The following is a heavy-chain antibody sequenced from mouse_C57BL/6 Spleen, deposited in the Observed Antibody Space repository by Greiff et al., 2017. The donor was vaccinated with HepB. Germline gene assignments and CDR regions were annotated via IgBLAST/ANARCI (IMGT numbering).Heavy chain of an antibody. V-gene: IGHV5-12*01. Sequence: DVMLVESGGGLVQPGGSLKLSCAASGFTFSDYYMYWVRQTPEKRLEWVAYISNGGGSTYYPDTVKGRFTISRDNAKNTLYLQMSRLKSEDTAMYYCARQDDGFAYWGQGTLVTVSA. CDR2: ISNGGGST. D-gene: IGHD2-12*01. CDR3: ARQDDGFAY. J-gene: IGHJ3*01. CDR1: GFTFSDYY.